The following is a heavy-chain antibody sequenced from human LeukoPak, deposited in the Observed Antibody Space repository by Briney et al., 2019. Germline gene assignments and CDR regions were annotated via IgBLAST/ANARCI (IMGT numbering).Heavy chain of an antibody. CDR2: ISSNGGST. CDR3: ASGYYNPDY. J-gene: IGHJ4*02. V-gene: IGHV3-64*01. Sequence: PGGSLRLSCAASGFTFSSHSMNWVRQAPGKGLEYVSAISSNGGSTYYANSVKGRFTISRDNSKNTLYLQMGSLRAEDMAVYYCASGYYNPDYWGQGTLVTVSS. CDR1: GFTFSSHS. D-gene: IGHD3-9*01.